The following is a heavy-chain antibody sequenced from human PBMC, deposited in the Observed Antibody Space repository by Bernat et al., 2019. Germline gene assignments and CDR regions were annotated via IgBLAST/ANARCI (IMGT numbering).Heavy chain of an antibody. D-gene: IGHD3-16*01. CDR3: IEGHYGV. CDR2: IKSQTAGGTT. V-gene: IGHV3-15*07. Sequence: EAQLEESGGGLVNPGGSLRLSCVVSGFTVTDAWMNWVRQAPGKGLEWLGHIKSQTAGGTTDYAAPVRGRFIISRDGSKNTLYLQMDTLETEDTAVYYCIEGHYGVWGQGTTVTVSS. CDR1: GFTVTDAW. J-gene: IGHJ6*02.